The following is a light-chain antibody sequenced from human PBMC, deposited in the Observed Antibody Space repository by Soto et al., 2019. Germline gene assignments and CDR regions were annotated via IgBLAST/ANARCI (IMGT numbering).Light chain of an antibody. CDR3: TSYTTISTLVV. Sequence: QPALTQPASVSGSPGQSITISCTGTSSDVGGYNYVSWYQHRPGKAPELIIYGVNNRPSGVSLRFSGSKSGNTASLTISGLQAEDEADYYCTSYTTISTLVVFGGGTKLTVL. CDR1: SSDVGGYNY. V-gene: IGLV2-14*03. CDR2: GVN. J-gene: IGLJ2*01.